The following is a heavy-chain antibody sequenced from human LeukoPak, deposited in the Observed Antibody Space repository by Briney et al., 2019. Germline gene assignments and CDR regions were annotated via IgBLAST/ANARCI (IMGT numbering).Heavy chain of an antibody. CDR1: GFTFSSYD. J-gene: IGHJ4*02. CDR3: VKRGDY. CDR2: ISSSGSII. V-gene: IGHV3-48*03. Sequence: GGSLRLSCAASGFTFSSYDMNWVRQAQGKGLEWVSYISSSGSIIYYADSVKGRFTISRDNAKNALYLQMSSLRAEDTAVYYCVKRGDYWGQGTLVTVSS.